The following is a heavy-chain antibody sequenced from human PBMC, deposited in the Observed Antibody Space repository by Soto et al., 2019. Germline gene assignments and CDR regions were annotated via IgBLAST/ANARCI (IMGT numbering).Heavy chain of an antibody. CDR1: GGSIRSGGYS. D-gene: IGHD3-22*01. CDR3: ARSPPSDYYDSSGYYYGPVESPGFDY. V-gene: IGHV4-61*08. J-gene: IGHJ4*02. Sequence: SEPLSLTCGVLGGSIRSGGYSRSGIRQPQGKGLEGIGYIYYSGSTNYNPSLKSRVTTSVDTSKNQFSLKLSSVTAADTAVYYCARSPPSDYYDSSGYYYGPVESPGFDYLGQGTLVTVSS. CDR2: IYYSGST.